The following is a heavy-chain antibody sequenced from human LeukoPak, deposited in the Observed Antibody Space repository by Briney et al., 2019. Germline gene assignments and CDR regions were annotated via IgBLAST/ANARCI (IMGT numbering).Heavy chain of an antibody. D-gene: IGHD1-26*01. J-gene: IGHJ3*02. CDR1: GGSISSYY. Sequence: SETLSLTCTVSGGSISSYYWSWIRQTPGKGLEWIGYIYYSGSTNYNPSLKSRVTISVDTSKNQFSLKLSSVTAADTAVYYCARATIGGSYYAFDIWGQGTMVTVSS. V-gene: IGHV4-59*01. CDR3: ARATIGGSYYAFDI. CDR2: IYYSGST.